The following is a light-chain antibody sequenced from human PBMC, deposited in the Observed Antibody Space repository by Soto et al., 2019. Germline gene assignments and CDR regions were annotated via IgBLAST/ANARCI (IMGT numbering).Light chain of an antibody. CDR3: QQSYNVPRA. CDR1: QSISTY. V-gene: IGKV1-39*01. Sequence: DIQVTQSPSSLSASVGDRVTITCRASQSISTYVNWYQQKPGKAPELLIYAASSLQSGVPSRFTGSGSGTDFTLTISNLQPEDFATYYCQQSYNVPRAFGGGTKVEIQ. J-gene: IGKJ4*01. CDR2: AAS.